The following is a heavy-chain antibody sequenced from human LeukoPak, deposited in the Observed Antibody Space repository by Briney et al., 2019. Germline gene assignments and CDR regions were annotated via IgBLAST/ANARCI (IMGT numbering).Heavy chain of an antibody. Sequence: SETLSLTCAVYGGSFSGCYWSWIRQPPGKGLEWIGEINHSGSTNYNPSLKRRVTISVDTSKNQFFLKLSSVTAADTAVYYCARGVVHRPNFDYWGQGTLVTVSS. V-gene: IGHV4-34*01. D-gene: IGHD6-6*01. J-gene: IGHJ4*02. CDR1: GGSFSGCY. CDR2: INHSGST. CDR3: ARGVVHRPNFDY.